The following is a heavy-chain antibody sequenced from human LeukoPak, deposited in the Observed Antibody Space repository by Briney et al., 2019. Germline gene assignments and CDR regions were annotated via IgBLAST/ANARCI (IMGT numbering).Heavy chain of an antibody. CDR2: IYPGDSDT. CDR1: GYSFTNYW. Sequence: GESLKISCKGSGYSFTNYWIGWVRQMPGKGLEWMGIIYPGDSDTRYSPSFQGQVTISADKSISTAYLQWSSLKASDTAMYYCARHLGIVGATSGWYFDLWGRGTLVTVSS. CDR3: ARHLGIVGATSGWYFDL. J-gene: IGHJ2*01. D-gene: IGHD1-26*01. V-gene: IGHV5-51*01.